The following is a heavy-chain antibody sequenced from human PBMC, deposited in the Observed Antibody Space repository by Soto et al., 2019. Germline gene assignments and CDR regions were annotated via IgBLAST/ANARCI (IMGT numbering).Heavy chain of an antibody. CDR1: GYTFTGYF. J-gene: IGHJ5*02. Sequence: PRASVKVSCKASGYTFTGYFIHWVRQAPGQGLEWMGWINPNSGATKYAQKFQGRVTMTRDTSISTAYMELTLLRSDDTAIYYCARGGGTILAPLPWGEGTLVTVSS. V-gene: IGHV1-2*02. CDR3: ARGGGTILAPLP. CDR2: INPNSGAT. D-gene: IGHD3-3*01.